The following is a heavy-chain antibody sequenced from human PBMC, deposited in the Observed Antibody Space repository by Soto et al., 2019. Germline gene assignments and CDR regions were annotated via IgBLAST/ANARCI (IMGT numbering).Heavy chain of an antibody. CDR2: IVPIVDTS. CDR1: GGTFSSYA. J-gene: IGHJ5*02. CDR3: ARDLSSWSPSGFDP. D-gene: IGHD6-13*01. Sequence: SVKVSCKTSGGTFSSYAISWVRQAPGQGLEWMGGIVPIVDTSTYSQNFQGRVTITRDTSASTAYMELSSLRSEDTAVYYCARDLSSWSPSGFDPWGQGTLVTVSS. V-gene: IGHV1-69*06.